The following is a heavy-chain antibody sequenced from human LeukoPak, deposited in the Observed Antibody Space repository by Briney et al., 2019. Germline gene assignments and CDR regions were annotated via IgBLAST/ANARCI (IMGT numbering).Heavy chain of an antibody. V-gene: IGHV4-59*08. D-gene: IGHD3-10*01. J-gene: IGHJ4*02. CDR3: ARLSFGDSPFDQ. CDR1: GASSSNHF. Sequence: SETLSLTCSVSGASSSNHFWSWIRQPPGKGLEWLGYISRSGHTNYNPSLKRRFTMSVATSKNHFSLNLTSVTAADPAIYYCARLSFGDSPFDQWGQGTLVSVSS. CDR2: ISRSGHT.